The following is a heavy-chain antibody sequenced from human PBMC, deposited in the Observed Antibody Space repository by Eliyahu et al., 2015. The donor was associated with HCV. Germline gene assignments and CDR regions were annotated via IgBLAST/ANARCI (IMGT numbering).Heavy chain of an antibody. J-gene: IGHJ5*02. CDR3: ASGGGGIAVTGTGGWFDP. V-gene: IGHV4-59*01. CDR1: GGSITTYY. D-gene: IGHD6-19*01. CDR2: IHYSGST. Sequence: QVQLQESGPGLVKPSXTLSLTCTVXGGSITTYYXSWIRQPPGKGLEWIGYIHYSGSTNYNPSLKSRVTISVDTSKNQFSLNLTSVTAADTAMYYCASGGGGIAVTGTGGWFDPWGQGTLVTVSS.